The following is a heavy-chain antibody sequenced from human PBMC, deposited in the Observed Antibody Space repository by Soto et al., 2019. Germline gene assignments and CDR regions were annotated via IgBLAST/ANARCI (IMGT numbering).Heavy chain of an antibody. Sequence: VQLVESGGGVVQPGRSLRLSCAASGFTFSSYGMHWVRQAPGKGLVWVSRIKGDGSSPSYADSVQGRFTISRDNAKNTVFLQMSSLRVEDTAVYYCARDSAYGIDVWGQGTTATVSS. CDR3: ARDSAYGIDV. CDR2: IKGDGSSP. J-gene: IGHJ6*02. CDR1: GFTFSSYG. V-gene: IGHV3-74*01.